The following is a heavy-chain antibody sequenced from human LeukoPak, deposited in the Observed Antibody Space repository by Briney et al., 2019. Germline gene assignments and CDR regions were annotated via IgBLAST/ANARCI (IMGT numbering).Heavy chain of an antibody. CDR2: ITSSSSPI. V-gene: IGHV3-48*01. Sequence: GGSLRLSCAASGFTFSSFSMNRVSQAPGGGLEWISYITSSSSPIYYADSVQGRFTVSRDNAKNSLYLQMNSLRAEDTAVYYCARDFPELNSWGQGTLVTVSS. D-gene: IGHD1-26*01. CDR1: GFTFSSFS. J-gene: IGHJ4*02. CDR3: ARDFPELNS.